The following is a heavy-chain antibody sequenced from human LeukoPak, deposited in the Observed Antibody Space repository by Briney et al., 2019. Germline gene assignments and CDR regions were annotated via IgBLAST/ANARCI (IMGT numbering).Heavy chain of an antibody. J-gene: IGHJ4*02. Sequence: PGRSLRLSCTASGFTFGDYAMSWVRQAPGKGLEWVGFIRSKAYGGTTEYAASVKGRFTISRDDSKSIAYLQMNSLKTEDTAVYYCAKSRGYSYGTWNFDYWGQGTLVTVSS. CDR2: IRSKAYGGTT. CDR1: GFTFGDYA. V-gene: IGHV3-49*04. D-gene: IGHD5-18*01. CDR3: AKSRGYSYGTWNFDY.